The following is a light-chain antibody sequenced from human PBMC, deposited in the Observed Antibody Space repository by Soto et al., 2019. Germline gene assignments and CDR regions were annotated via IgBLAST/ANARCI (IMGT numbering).Light chain of an antibody. Sequence: EIVMTQSPATLSVSPGGRATLSCRASQSVSSYLAWYQQKPGQAPRLLIYDASNRATGIPARFSGSGSGTEFTLTIRSLQSEDFAVYYCQQYNNWPETFGQGTKVDIK. CDR2: DAS. J-gene: IGKJ1*01. V-gene: IGKV3D-15*01. CDR1: QSVSSY. CDR3: QQYNNWPET.